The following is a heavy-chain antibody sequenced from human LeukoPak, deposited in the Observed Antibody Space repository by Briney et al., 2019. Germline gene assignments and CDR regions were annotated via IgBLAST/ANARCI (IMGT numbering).Heavy chain of an antibody. CDR3: ATSPPGGYSYGPFDY. CDR1: GFTFSSYG. J-gene: IGHJ4*02. Sequence: GGSLRLSCAASGFTFSSYGMHWVRQAPGKGLEWVAVIWYDGSNKYYADSVKGRFTISRDNSKNTLYLQMNSLRAEDTAVYYCATSPPGGYSYGPFDYWGQGTPVTVSS. CDR2: IWYDGSNK. D-gene: IGHD5-18*01. V-gene: IGHV3-33*01.